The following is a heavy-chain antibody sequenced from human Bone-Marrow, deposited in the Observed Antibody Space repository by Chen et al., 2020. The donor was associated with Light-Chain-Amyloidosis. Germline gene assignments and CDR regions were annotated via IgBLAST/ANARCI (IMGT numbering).Heavy chain of an antibody. Sequence: QVQLVQSGAEVKKPGSSVKVSCKASGGTFSSYAVSWVRQAPGQGLEWMGGIIPKSGTANYPKKLQARVTISADESTSTVYMELSSLRSEDTAVYYWARDMISNPPPPYYYGMDVWGQGTTVTVSS. CDR3: ARDMISNPPPPYYYGMDV. V-gene: IGHV1-69*01. D-gene: IGHD3-22*01. CDR2: IIPKSGTA. CDR1: GGTFSSYA. J-gene: IGHJ6*02.